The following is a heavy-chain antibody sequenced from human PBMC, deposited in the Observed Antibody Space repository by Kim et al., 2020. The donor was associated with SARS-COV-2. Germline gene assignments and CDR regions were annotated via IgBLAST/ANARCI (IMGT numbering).Heavy chain of an antibody. CDR3: ARDVSQRQLVGWFDP. D-gene: IGHD6-13*01. CDR2: INAGNGNT. Sequence: ASVKVSCKASGYTFTSYAMHWVRQAPGQRLEWMGWINAGNGNTKYSLKFQGRVTITRDTSASTAYMELSSLRSEDTAVYYCARDVSQRQLVGWFDPWGQGTLVTVSS. V-gene: IGHV1-3*01. CDR1: GYTFTSYA. J-gene: IGHJ5*02.